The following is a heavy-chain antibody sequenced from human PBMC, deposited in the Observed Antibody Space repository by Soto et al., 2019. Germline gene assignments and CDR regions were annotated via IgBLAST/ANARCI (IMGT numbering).Heavy chain of an antibody. CDR2: INHSGST. CDR1: GGSFSGYY. D-gene: IGHD3-3*01. CDR3: ARGKGITIFGVVITLVWFDP. Sequence: SETLSLTCAVYGGSFSGYYWSWIRQPPGKGLEWIGEINHSGSTNYNPSLKSRVTISVDTSKNQFSLKLSSVTAADAAVYYCARGKGITIFGVVITLVWFDPWGQGTLVTVSS. J-gene: IGHJ5*02. V-gene: IGHV4-34*01.